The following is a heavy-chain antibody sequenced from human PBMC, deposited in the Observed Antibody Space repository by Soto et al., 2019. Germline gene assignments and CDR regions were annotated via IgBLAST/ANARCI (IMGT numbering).Heavy chain of an antibody. V-gene: IGHV3-30-3*01. D-gene: IGHD1-1*01. CDR3: ARDRSGTYYYYGMDL. CDR1: GFSFNRHG. Sequence: PGGSLRLSCEASGFSFNRHGIHWVRQAPGKGLEWLAVISYDGSNQDYADSVKGRFSISRDNSKNTVYLQMNSLRAEDTAVYYCARDRSGTYYYYGMDLWGQGTTVTVSS. CDR2: ISYDGSNQ. J-gene: IGHJ6*02.